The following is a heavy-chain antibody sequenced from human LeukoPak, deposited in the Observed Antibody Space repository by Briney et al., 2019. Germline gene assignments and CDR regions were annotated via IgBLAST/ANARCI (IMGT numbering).Heavy chain of an antibody. Sequence: SETLSLTCAVYGGSFSGYYWSWIRQPPGKGLEWIGSIYYSGSTYYNPSLKSRVTISVDTSKNQFSLKLSSVTAADTAVYYCARRKGYSSVDYWGQGTLVTVSS. D-gene: IGHD6-19*01. J-gene: IGHJ4*02. V-gene: IGHV4-34*01. CDR2: IYYSGST. CDR1: GGSFSGYY. CDR3: ARRKGYSSVDY.